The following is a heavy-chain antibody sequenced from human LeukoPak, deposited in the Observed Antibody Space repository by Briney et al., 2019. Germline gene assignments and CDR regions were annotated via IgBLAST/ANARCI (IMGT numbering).Heavy chain of an antibody. CDR2: INPNSRDT. D-gene: IGHD5-18*01. CDR3: ARRARGYSHVAFDI. J-gene: IGHJ3*02. V-gene: IGHV1-2*02. Sequence: GHSVKVSCTASGYTFTDYYMHWVRQAPGQGLEWMGWINPNSRDTDSAQKFQGRFSMTRDTSISTAYMELSRLRSDDTAVYYCARRARGYSHVAFDIWGQGTMVTASS. CDR1: GYTFTDYY.